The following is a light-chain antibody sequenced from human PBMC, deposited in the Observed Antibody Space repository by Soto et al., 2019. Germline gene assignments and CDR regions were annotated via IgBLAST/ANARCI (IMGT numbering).Light chain of an antibody. CDR3: QQYGSSPT. Sequence: EIVLTQSPGTLSLSPGERATLSCRASQSVSSSYLAWYQQKPGQAPRLLIYGASSRATGIPDRFSGSGSGTDFTLTTSRLEPEDVAVYYCQQYGSSPTFGQGTKVDIK. CDR1: QSVSSSY. J-gene: IGKJ1*01. V-gene: IGKV3-20*01. CDR2: GAS.